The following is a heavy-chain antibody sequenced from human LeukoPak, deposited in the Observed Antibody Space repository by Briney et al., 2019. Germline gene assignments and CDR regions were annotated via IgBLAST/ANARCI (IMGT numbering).Heavy chain of an antibody. CDR3: ARGIDYYDSSGYYH. CDR1: GFTFSDYY. J-gene: IGHJ5*02. D-gene: IGHD3-22*01. Sequence: GGSLRLSCAASGFTFSDYYMSWIRQAPGKGLEWVSYISSSGSTIYYADSVKGRFTISRDNAKNSLYLQMNSLRAGDTAVYYCARGIDYYDSSGYYHWGQGTLVTVSS. V-gene: IGHV3-11*01. CDR2: ISSSGSTI.